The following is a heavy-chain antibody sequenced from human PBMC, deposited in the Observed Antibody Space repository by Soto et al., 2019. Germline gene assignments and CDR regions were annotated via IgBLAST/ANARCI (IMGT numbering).Heavy chain of an antibody. J-gene: IGHJ4*02. D-gene: IGHD3-9*01. Sequence: QVQLVQSGAEVKKPGSSVKVSCKASGGTFSSYAISWVRQAPGQGLEWMGGIIPIFGTAKYAQKFQGRVTINADESTSTAYMELSSLISEDTAVYYCARGKGNYDILTGYYDIYFDYWGQGTLVTVSS. CDR2: IIPIFGTA. V-gene: IGHV1-69*01. CDR1: GGTFSSYA. CDR3: ARGKGNYDILTGYYDIYFDY.